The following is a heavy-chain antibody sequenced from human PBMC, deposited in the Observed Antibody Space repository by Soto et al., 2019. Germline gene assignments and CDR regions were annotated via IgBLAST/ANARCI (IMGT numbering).Heavy chain of an antibody. D-gene: IGHD3-10*01. CDR1: GYTFTSYG. Sequence: ASVKVSCKASGYTFTSYGISWVRQAPGQGLEWMGWISAYNGNTNYAQKLQGRVTMTTDTSTSTAYMELRSLRSDDTAVYYCASGTPTLWLGELTVSGMDVWGKGTTVTVSS. J-gene: IGHJ6*04. V-gene: IGHV1-18*01. CDR2: ISAYNGNT. CDR3: ASGTPTLWLGELTVSGMDV.